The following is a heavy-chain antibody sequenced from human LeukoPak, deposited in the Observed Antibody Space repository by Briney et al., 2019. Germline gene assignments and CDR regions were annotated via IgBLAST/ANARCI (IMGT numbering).Heavy chain of an antibody. CDR1: GFTFSSYA. Sequence: GRSLRLSCAASGFTFSSYAMHWVRQAPGKGLEWVAVISYDGSNKYYADSVKGRFTISRDNSKNTLYLQMNSLRAEDTAVYYCARGETQYCSGGSCYLWEYYWGQGTLVTVSS. V-gene: IGHV3-30*04. CDR3: ARGETQYCSGGSCYLWEYY. J-gene: IGHJ4*02. D-gene: IGHD2-15*01. CDR2: ISYDGSNK.